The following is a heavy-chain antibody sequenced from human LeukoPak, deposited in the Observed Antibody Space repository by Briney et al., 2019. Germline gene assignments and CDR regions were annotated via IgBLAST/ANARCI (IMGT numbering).Heavy chain of an antibody. CDR2: IVVGSGNT. J-gene: IGHJ1*01. CDR3: AAGYGSSWYDLYFQY. CDR1: GFTFTRSA. D-gene: IGHD6-13*01. Sequence: GASVKVSCKASGFTFTRSAMQWVRQARGQRLERIGWIVVGSGNTKYAQSFQERVTITRDMSTSTAYMELRSLRSDDTALYYCAAGYGSSWYDLYFQYWGQGTLVTVSS. V-gene: IGHV1-58*02.